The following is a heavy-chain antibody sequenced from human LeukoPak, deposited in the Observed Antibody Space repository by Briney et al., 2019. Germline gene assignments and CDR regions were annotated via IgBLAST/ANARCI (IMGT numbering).Heavy chain of an antibody. CDR3: ARDPLTGYYDY. CDR1: GYTFPGYY. Sequence: ASVKVSCKASGYTFPGYYMHWVRQSPGQGLEWMGWINPNSGGTNYAQKFQGRVTMTRDTSISTAYMELSRLRSDDTAVYYCARDPLTGYYDYWGQGTLVTVSS. CDR2: INPNSGGT. D-gene: IGHD3-9*01. J-gene: IGHJ4*02. V-gene: IGHV1-2*02.